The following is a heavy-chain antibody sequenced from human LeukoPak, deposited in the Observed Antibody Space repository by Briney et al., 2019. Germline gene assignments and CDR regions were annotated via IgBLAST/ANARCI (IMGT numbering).Heavy chain of an antibody. D-gene: IGHD6-13*01. CDR1: GDSVSSNSAA. CDR3: ARDSFPQQLNYFDY. V-gene: IGHV6-1*01. J-gene: IGHJ4*02. Sequence: SQTLSLTCAISGDSVSSNSAAWNRIRQSPSRGLEWLGRTYYRSKWYNDYVVSVKSRITINPDTSKNQFSLQLNSVTPEDTAVYYCARDSFPQQLNYFDYWGQGTLVTVSS. CDR2: TYYRSKWYN.